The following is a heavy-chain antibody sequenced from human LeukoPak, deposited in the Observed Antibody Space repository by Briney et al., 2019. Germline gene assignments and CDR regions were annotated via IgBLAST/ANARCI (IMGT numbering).Heavy chain of an antibody. Sequence: PSETLSLTCAVYGGSFSGYYWSWIRQPPGKGLEWIGEINHSGSTNYNPSLKSRVTISVDTSKNQFSLKLSSVTAADTAVYYCARHDSSSSSFDYWGQGTLVTVSS. CDR2: INHSGST. V-gene: IGHV4-34*01. J-gene: IGHJ4*02. D-gene: IGHD6-6*01. CDR3: ARHDSSSSSFDY. CDR1: GGSFSGYY.